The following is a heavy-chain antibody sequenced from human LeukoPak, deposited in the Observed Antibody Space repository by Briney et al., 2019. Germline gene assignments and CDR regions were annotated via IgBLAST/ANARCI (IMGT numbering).Heavy chain of an antibody. CDR2: IYYNGRT. CDR1: GGYLTSYY. D-gene: IGHD3-9*01. J-gene: IGHJ3*02. Sequence: PSETLSLTCTVSGGYLTSYYWSWIRQPPGKGLEWIGYIYYNGRTNYNPSLKSRVTISVDTSKNQFSLKLSSVTAADTAVYYCARDPYYDILTGYYGGAFDIWGQGTMVTVSS. CDR3: ARDPYYDILTGYYGGAFDI. V-gene: IGHV4-59*13.